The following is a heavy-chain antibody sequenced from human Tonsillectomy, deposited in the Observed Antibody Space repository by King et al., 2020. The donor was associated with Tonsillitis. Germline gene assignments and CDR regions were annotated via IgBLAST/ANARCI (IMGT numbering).Heavy chain of an antibody. CDR1: GFTFSSYG. CDR3: AKGKTSHYYYGMDV. J-gene: IGHJ6*02. Sequence: QLVQSGGGVVQPGRSLRLSCAASGFTFSSYGMHWVRQAPGKGLEWVAVISYDGSNKYYADSVKGRFTISRDNSKNTLYLQMNSLRAEDTAVYYCAKGKTSHYYYGMDVWGQGTTVTASS. CDR2: ISYDGSNK. V-gene: IGHV3-30*18.